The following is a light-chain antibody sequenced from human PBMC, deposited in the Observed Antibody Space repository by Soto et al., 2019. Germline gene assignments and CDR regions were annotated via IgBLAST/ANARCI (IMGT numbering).Light chain of an antibody. CDR3: QKCNIAPFP. V-gene: IGKV1-27*01. CDR1: QDIRND. J-gene: IGKJ3*01. CDR2: AAS. Sequence: DIQMTQSPSSLSASVGDRVTITCRASQDIRNDLAWYQQKPGKVPKVLIHAASTLQSGVPSRFSGSGSGTDFTLTISGLQPDDVATYYCQKCNIAPFPFGPGTKVDIK.